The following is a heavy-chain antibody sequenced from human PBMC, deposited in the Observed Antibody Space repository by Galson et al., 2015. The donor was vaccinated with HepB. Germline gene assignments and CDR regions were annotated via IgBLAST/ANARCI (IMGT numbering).Heavy chain of an antibody. Sequence: SVKVSCKASGGTFSSYAISWVRQAPGQGLEWMGGIIPIFGTANYAQKFQGRVTITADESTSTAYMELSSLRSEDTAVYYCARSVEIVVVPAATLDAFDIWGQGTMVTVSS. D-gene: IGHD2-2*01. J-gene: IGHJ3*02. CDR2: IIPIFGTA. CDR1: GGTFSSYA. V-gene: IGHV1-69*13. CDR3: ARSVEIVVVPAATLDAFDI.